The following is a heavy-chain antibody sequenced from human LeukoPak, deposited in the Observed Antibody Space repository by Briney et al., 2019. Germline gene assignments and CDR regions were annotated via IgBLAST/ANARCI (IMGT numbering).Heavy chain of an antibody. CDR1: VFTFSSYA. CDR2: LSYDGGDK. Sequence: GRSLRLSCAASVFTFSSYALHWFRKAPGKGLEWVAVLSYDGGDKYYADSVKGRFTISRDNSKNTLYLQMNSLRADDTAVYCCARRGGYCSSTSCLYYYYGMDVWGKGTTVTVSS. V-gene: IGHV3-30*04. J-gene: IGHJ6*04. CDR3: ARRGGYCSSTSCLYYYYGMDV. D-gene: IGHD2-2*01.